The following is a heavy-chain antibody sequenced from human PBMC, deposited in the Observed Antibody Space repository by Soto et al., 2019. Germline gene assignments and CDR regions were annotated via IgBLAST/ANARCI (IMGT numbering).Heavy chain of an antibody. CDR1: GYTFIRYG. D-gene: IGHD3-16*01. J-gene: IGHJ6*02. CDR2: ISPYNDQT. V-gene: IGHV1-18*01. Sequence: QVQLVQSASEVMKPGASVKVSCKASGYTFIRYGITWVRQAPGQRLEWMGWISPYNDQTIYAQKLRGRVTMTADTSTRAGNMQVRSLKSQDTAVYYCARGGYYDNVWGKLSHYGLAVWGQGTSVSVSS. CDR3: ARGGYYDNVWGKLSHYGLAV.